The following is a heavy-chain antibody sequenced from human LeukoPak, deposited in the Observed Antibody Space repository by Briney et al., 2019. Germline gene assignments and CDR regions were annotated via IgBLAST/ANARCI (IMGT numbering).Heavy chain of an antibody. CDR2: ISYDGSNK. CDR3: ANSVPYYYGSGSYPDY. D-gene: IGHD3-10*01. V-gene: IGHV3-30*04. CDR1: GFTFSSYA. Sequence: GGSLRLSCAASGFTFSSYAMHWVLQAPGKGLEWVAVISYDGSNKYYADSVKGRFTISRDNSKNTLYLQMNSLRTEDTAVYYCANSVPYYYGSGSYPDYWGQGTLVTVSS. J-gene: IGHJ4*02.